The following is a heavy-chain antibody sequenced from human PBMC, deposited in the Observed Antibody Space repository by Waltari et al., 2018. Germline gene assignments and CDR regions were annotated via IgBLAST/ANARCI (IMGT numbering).Heavy chain of an antibody. Sequence: QVQLVQSGSELKKPGASVRVSCKASGYTFISYVMNWMRQAPGQGLEWVGWINTNTGNPTYAQGFTGRVGFSLDTSVSTAYLQISSLKAEDTAVYYCASPSDTAMGLGGMDVWGQGTTVTVSS. V-gene: IGHV7-4-1*02. CDR3: ASPSDTAMGLGGMDV. D-gene: IGHD5-18*01. CDR2: INTNTGNP. J-gene: IGHJ6*02. CDR1: GYTFISYV.